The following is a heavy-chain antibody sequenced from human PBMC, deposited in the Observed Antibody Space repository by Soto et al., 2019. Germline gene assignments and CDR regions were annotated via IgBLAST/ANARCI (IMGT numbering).Heavy chain of an antibody. CDR2: ISSSGSTI. Sequence: QVQLVESGGGLVKPGGSLRLSCAASGFTFSDYYMSWIRQAPGKGLEWVSYISSSGSTIYYADSVKGRFTISRDNAKNSLYIQMNSMRAEDTAVYYCARGLSCISTTCHVGPVDVWGQGTTVTVSS. D-gene: IGHD2-2*01. CDR1: GFTFSDYY. CDR3: ARGLSCISTTCHVGPVDV. V-gene: IGHV3-11*01. J-gene: IGHJ6*02.